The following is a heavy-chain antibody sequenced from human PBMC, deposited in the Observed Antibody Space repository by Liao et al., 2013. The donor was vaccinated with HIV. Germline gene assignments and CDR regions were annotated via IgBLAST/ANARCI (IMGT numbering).Heavy chain of an antibody. Sequence: QVQLQESGPGLVKPSETLSLTCTVSGGSISTYYWSWIRQPPGKGLEWIGYIYYSGSTNYNPSLKSRVTISVDTSKKQFSLKLSSVTAADTAVYYCARTDQYYDFWNGYENWFDPWGQGTLVTVSS. CDR3: ARTDQYYDFWNGYENWFDP. J-gene: IGHJ5*02. CDR2: IYYSGST. V-gene: IGHV4-59*12. CDR1: GGSISTYY. D-gene: IGHD3-3*01.